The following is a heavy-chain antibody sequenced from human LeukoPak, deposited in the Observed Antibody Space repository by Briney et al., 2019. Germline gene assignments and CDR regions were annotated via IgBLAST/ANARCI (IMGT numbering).Heavy chain of an antibody. CDR2: ISGSGGST. V-gene: IGHV3-23*01. J-gene: IGHJ4*02. D-gene: IGHD2-15*01. CDR3: AKDVAVTGIVVVFDY. Sequence: GGTLRLSCAASGFTFSSYGMSWVRQAPGKGLEWVSAISGSGGSTYYADSVKGRFTISRDNSKNTLYLQMNRLRAEDTAVYYCAKDVAVTGIVVVFDYWGQGTLVTVSS. CDR1: GFTFSSYG.